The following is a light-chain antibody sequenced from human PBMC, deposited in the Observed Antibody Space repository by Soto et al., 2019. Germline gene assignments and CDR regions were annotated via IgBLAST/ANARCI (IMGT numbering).Light chain of an antibody. CDR3: QQYNNWFSIT. Sequence: EIVMTQSPATLSVSPGERATLSCRASQSVSGNLAWYQQKPGQAPRLLIYGASTRANGIPARFSGSGSVTEFTLTISSLQSEDFAVYYCQQYNNWFSITFGQGTRLEIK. V-gene: IGKV3-15*01. CDR2: GAS. J-gene: IGKJ5*01. CDR1: QSVSGN.